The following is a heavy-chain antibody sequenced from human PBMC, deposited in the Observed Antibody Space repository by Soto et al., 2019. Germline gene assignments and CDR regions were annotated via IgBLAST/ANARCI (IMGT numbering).Heavy chain of an antibody. CDR2: IYSSENT. CDR3: ASLNGYCISTNCHGYYGMDV. CDR1: GGSVSSSTYS. J-gene: IGHJ6*02. D-gene: IGHD2-2*03. Sequence: TSETLSLTCTVSGGSVSSSTYSWGWIRQSPGQGLKWIGTIYSSENTYYNPSLVSRVTISVDTSKNDFSLKLSSVTAADTAVYYCASLNGYCISTNCHGYYGMDVWGQGTTVTVSS. V-gene: IGHV4-39*02.